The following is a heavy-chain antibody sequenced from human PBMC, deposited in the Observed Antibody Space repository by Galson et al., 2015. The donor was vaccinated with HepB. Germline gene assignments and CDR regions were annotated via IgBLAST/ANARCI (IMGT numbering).Heavy chain of an antibody. CDR2: IIPILGIA. V-gene: IGHV1-69*04. J-gene: IGHJ4*02. D-gene: IGHD2-2*01. CDR1: GGTFSSYA. Sequence: SVKVSCKPSGGTFSSYAISWVRQAPGQGLEWMGRIIPILGIANYAQKFQGRVPITADKSTSTAYMELRSLRSEDTAVYYCAGGGYCSSTSCPVGFDYWGQGTLVTVSS. CDR3: AGGGYCSSTSCPVGFDY.